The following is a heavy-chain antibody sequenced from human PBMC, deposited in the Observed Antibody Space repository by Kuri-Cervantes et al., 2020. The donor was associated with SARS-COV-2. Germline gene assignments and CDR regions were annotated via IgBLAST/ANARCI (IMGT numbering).Heavy chain of an antibody. D-gene: IGHD1-1*01. Sequence: SETLSLTCTVSGGSISSGDYYWSWIRQPPGKGLEWIGYIYYSGSTYYNPSLKSRVTISVDTSKNQFSLKLSSVTAADTAVYYCARGSFRPGFWTYFDYWGPGMWVTVSS. CDR2: IYYSGST. CDR3: ARGSFRPGFWTYFDY. J-gene: IGHJ4*02. CDR1: GGSISSGDYY. V-gene: IGHV4-30-4*08.